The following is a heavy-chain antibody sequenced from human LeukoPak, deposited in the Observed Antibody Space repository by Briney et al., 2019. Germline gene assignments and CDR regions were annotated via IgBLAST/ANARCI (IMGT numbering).Heavy chain of an antibody. D-gene: IGHD3-10*01. V-gene: IGHV3-15*01. J-gene: IGHJ4*02. CDR1: VFPLRNAL. CDR2: VKDMTDGGTK. Sequence: GGSLRLSRVASVFPLRNALMTWVRPAPWTGREWVGRVKDMTDGGTKDYAAPVEARFTISRNDSKTTLYLQMNSLKTEDTAVYYCTTLYYYGSRGRYKEYYDYWGQGTLVTVSS. CDR3: TTLYYYGSRGRYKEYYDY.